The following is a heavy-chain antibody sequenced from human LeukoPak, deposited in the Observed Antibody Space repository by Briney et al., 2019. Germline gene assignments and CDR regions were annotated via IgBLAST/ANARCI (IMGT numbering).Heavy chain of an antibody. CDR3: TTDAGMTSGFDY. J-gene: IGHJ4*02. CDR1: GLTFSDAW. CDR2: IKTKSEGGTT. D-gene: IGHD1-20*01. V-gene: IGHV3-15*01. Sequence: GGSVRLSCAASGLTFSDAWMSWIRQAPGKGLEWVGRIKTKSEGGTTGYSAPVKGRFIISRDDSKNTLYLQMNSLKTEDTAVYYCTTDAGMTSGFDYWGPGTLVAVSS.